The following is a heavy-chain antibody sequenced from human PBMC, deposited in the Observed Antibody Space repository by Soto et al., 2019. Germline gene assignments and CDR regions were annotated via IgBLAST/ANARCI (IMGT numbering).Heavy chain of an antibody. J-gene: IGHJ4*02. CDR2: ISAYNGNT. CDR3: ARSSYYFDS. CDR1: VYTFTGYG. D-gene: IGHD6-6*01. V-gene: IGHV1-18*01. Sequence: EXSLKVSFKASVYTFTGYGISWVRQAPGQGLEWMGWISAYNGNTNYAQKLQGRVTMTTDTSTSTSYMELRSLRSDDTAVYYCARSSYYFDSWGQGPLVTVPS.